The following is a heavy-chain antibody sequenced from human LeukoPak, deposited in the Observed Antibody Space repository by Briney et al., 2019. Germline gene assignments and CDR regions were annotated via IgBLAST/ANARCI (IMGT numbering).Heavy chain of an antibody. Sequence: GGSLRLSCVASGLTFHDYALHWVRQAPGKGLEWVSLISADGGSTFYADSVRGRFSISRDNSKNSLYLQMNSLRTEDTAMYYCAKESGKFDYWGQGTLVAVSS. CDR2: ISADGGST. CDR3: AKESGKFDY. CDR1: GLTFHDYA. V-gene: IGHV3-43*02. J-gene: IGHJ4*02.